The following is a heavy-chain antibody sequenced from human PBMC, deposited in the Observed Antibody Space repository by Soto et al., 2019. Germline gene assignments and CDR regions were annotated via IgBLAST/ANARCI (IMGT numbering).Heavy chain of an antibody. CDR3: ARGGTSGWLKGAYDV. D-gene: IGHD6-19*01. J-gene: IGHJ3*01. V-gene: IGHV1-69*01. Sequence: QVQLVQSGAEVKKPGSSVKVSCRASGGTLNKHAITWVRRAPGQGLEWLGGIIPMFGIPNYPQKFQGRVTITADVSTNTSHLELIGLSSDDTAVYYCARGGTSGWLKGAYDVWGQGTMVTVSS. CDR1: GGTLNKHA. CDR2: IIPMFGIP.